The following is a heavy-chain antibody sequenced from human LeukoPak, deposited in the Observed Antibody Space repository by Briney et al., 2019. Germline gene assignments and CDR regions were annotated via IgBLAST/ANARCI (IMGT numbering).Heavy chain of an antibody. J-gene: IGHJ6*02. V-gene: IGHV3-23*01. CDR2: ISGSGGST. CDR1: GFTFSSYA. CDR3: AKSNGGDYYCYGMDV. Sequence: GGSLRLSCAASGFTFSSYAMSWVRQAPGKGLEWVSAISGSGGSTYYADSVKGRFTISRDNSKNTLYLQMNSLRAEDTAVYYCAKSNGGDYYCYGMDVWGQGTTVTVSS. D-gene: IGHD4-23*01.